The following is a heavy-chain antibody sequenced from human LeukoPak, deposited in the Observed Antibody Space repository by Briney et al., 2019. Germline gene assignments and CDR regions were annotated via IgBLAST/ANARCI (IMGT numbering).Heavy chain of an antibody. Sequence: NPGESLKISCKGSEFNFSNFWIDWVRQMPGKDLEWVGIIYPGDSETRYSPSFQGQVTISVDKSINTAYLQWSSLKASDTAMYYCARQSVSGAAFDPWGQGTLVTVSS. V-gene: IGHV5-51*01. D-gene: IGHD4-17*01. CDR3: ARQSVSGAAFDP. CDR2: IYPGDSET. CDR1: EFNFSNFW. J-gene: IGHJ5*02.